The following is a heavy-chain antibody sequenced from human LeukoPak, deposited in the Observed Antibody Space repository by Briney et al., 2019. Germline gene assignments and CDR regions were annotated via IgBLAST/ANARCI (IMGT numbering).Heavy chain of an antibody. Sequence: GGSLRLSCAASGFTFTPYSMHWLRQAPGEGLDWVAFISYDGSEKYYPDYVKGRFTISRDNSKNTLYLQINCLISEDTAVYYYASERREATYYFDYWGQGTLVTVSS. CDR3: ASERREATYYFDY. V-gene: IGHV3-30*04. J-gene: IGHJ4*02. CDR1: GFTFTPYS. CDR2: ISYDGSEK.